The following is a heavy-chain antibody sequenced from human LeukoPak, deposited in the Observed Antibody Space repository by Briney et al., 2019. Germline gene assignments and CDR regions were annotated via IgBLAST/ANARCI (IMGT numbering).Heavy chain of an antibody. CDR2: INPNSGGT. CDR3: ARVGAAGTGYSYFDY. Sequence: ASVKVSCKSSGYTFTDYYIHWVRQAPGQGLEWMGRINPNSGGTNYAQKFQGRVTMTRDTSISTAYMELSRLRSDDTAVYYCARVGAAGTGYSYFDYWGQGTLVTVSS. D-gene: IGHD6-13*01. J-gene: IGHJ4*02. CDR1: GYTFTDYY. V-gene: IGHV1-2*06.